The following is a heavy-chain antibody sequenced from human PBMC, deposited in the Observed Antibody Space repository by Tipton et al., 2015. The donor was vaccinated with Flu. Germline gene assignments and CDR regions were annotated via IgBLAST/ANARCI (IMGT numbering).Heavy chain of an antibody. CDR2: VYYTGST. CDR1: GGSIRGYY. D-gene: IGHD1-1*01. J-gene: IGHJ4*02. CDR3: ARVWSSFVATASLDY. V-gene: IGHV4-59*01. Sequence: LRLSCTVSGGSIRGYYWNWIRQFPGKGLEWIGFVYYTGSTNYKSSLKSRVTISTDTSTNQVSLKMNSVIAADTAVYYCARVWSSFVATASLDYWGRGTLVTVSP.